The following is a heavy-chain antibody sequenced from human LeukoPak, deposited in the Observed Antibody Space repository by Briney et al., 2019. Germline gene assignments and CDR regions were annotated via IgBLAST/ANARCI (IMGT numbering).Heavy chain of an antibody. J-gene: IGHJ4*02. D-gene: IGHD6-25*01. CDR3: ASGGLNTATFDY. CDR1: GFTFSSYW. V-gene: IGHV3-7*03. Sequence: GGSLRLSCAASGFTFSSYWMSWVRQAPGKGLEWVANINQDGSQNDYVDSVKGRFTISRDNAKNSLYLQMNSLRAEDTALYYCASGGLNTATFDYWGQGTLVTVSS. CDR2: INQDGSQN.